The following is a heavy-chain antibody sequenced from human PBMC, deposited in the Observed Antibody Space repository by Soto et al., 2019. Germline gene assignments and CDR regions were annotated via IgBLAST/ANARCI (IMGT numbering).Heavy chain of an antibody. J-gene: IGHJ6*02. D-gene: IGHD3-10*01. V-gene: IGHV3-30-3*01. CDR2: ISYDGSNK. CDR1: GFTFSSYA. CDR3: ARDREVPEITYYYGSEIHNSFMDV. Sequence: GGSLRLSCAASGFTFSSYAMHWVRQAPGKGLEWVAVISYDGSNKYYADSVKGRFTISRDNSKNTLYLQMNSLRAEDTAVYYCARDREVPEITYYYGSEIHNSFMDVWGQGTTVTVSS.